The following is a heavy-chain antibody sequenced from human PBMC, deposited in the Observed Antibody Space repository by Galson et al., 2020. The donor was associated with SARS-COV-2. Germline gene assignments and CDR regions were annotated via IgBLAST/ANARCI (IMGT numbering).Heavy chain of an antibody. J-gene: IGHJ6*02. CDR3: ARDSYDILTGSGYYGMDV. CDR1: GFSLSTSGMC. CDR2: IDWDDDK. V-gene: IGHV2-70*01. Sequence: SGPTLVKPTQTLTLTCTFSGFSLSTSGMCVSWIRQHQGKALEWLALIDWDDDKYYSTSLKNRLTISKDTSKNQVVLTMTNMDPVDTATYYCARDSYDILTGSGYYGMDVWGQGTTVTVSS. D-gene: IGHD3-9*01.